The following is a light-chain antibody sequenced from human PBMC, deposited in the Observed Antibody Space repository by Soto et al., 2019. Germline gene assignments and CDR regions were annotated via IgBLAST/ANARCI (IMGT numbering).Light chain of an antibody. CDR1: QSVNNY. J-gene: IGKJ3*01. Sequence: EIVLTQSPVTLSLSPGERATLSCRASQSVNNYLAWYQQKPGQPPRLLIYDASNRATGIPARFSGSGSGTDFTLTISRLEPDDFAIYYCQQRSTWPPGFTFGPGTKVDFK. CDR3: QQRSTWPPGFT. V-gene: IGKV3-11*01. CDR2: DAS.